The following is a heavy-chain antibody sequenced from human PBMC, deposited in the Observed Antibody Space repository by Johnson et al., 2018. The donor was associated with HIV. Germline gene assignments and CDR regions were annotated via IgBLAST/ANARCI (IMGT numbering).Heavy chain of an antibody. V-gene: IGHV3-30*03. D-gene: IGHD3-22*01. J-gene: IGHJ3*02. CDR3: ATYYYDSSGYSYALDI. CDR1: GFSFSSYD. Sequence: VQLVESGGGVVPPGRSLRVSCGASGFSFSSYDMHWVRQAPGKGLEWVAGMSYDGSNEYYGDSVKGRFTISRDNSKNTLYLQMNSLRAEDTAVYYCATYYYDSSGYSYALDIWGQGTEVTVSS. CDR2: MSYDGSNE.